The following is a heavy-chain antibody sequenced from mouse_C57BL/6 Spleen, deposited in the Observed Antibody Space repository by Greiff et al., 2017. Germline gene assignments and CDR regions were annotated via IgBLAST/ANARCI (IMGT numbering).Heavy chain of an antibody. J-gene: IGHJ2*01. Sequence: DVKLVESEGGLVQPGSSMKLSCTASGFTFSDYYMAWVRQVPEKGLEWVANINYDGSSTYYLDSLKSRFIISRDNAKNILYLQMSSLKSEDTATYYCARIYDGYYGPFDYWGQGTTLTVSS. CDR1: GFTFSDYY. V-gene: IGHV5-16*01. D-gene: IGHD2-3*01. CDR3: ARIYDGYYGPFDY. CDR2: INYDGSST.